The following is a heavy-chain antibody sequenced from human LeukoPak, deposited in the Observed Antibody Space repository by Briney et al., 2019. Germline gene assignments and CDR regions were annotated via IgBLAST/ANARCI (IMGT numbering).Heavy chain of an antibody. V-gene: IGHV3-73*01. CDR2: ISSKANSYAT. J-gene: IGHJ4*02. D-gene: IGHD3-22*01. CDR1: GFTFSGSA. Sequence: PGSSLKLCCAASGFTFSGSAMHWFRQASGKGLELVGLISSKANSYATAYAPSVKGRFTISRDDSKNTAYLQMNSLKTEDTAVYYCTLPGDSSGYPFDYWGQGTLVTVSS. CDR3: TLPGDSSGYPFDY.